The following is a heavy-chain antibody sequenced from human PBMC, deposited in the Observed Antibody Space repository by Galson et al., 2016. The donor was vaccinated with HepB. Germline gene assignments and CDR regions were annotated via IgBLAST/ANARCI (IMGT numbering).Heavy chain of an antibody. CDR1: GFSFSTYA. D-gene: IGHD3-10*01. Sequence: SLRLSCAASGFSFSTYAMHWVRQAPGTGLEWVALISYDGSYSSYADSVKGRFTISRDNSKKTLYLQMNCLRAEDTAVYYCAKVPSMVRGFWGQGTMVTVSS. J-gene: IGHJ3*01. CDR3: AKVPSMVRGF. V-gene: IGHV3-30*18. CDR2: ISYDGSYS.